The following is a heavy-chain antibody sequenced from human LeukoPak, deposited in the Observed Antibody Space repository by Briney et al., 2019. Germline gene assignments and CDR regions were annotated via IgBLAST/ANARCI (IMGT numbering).Heavy chain of an antibody. CDR3: ARVWTYYYGMDV. J-gene: IGHJ6*02. V-gene: IGHV1-69*04. CDR2: IIPILGIA. D-gene: IGHD3-10*01. CDR1: GGTFSSYA. Sequence: SVKVSCKASGGTFSSYAISWVRQAPGQGLGWMGRIIPILGIANYAQKFQGRVTITADKSTSTAYMELSSLRSEDTAVYYCARVWTYYYGMDVWGQGTTVTVSS.